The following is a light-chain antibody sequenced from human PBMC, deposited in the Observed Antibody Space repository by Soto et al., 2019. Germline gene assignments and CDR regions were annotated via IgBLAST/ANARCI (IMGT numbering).Light chain of an antibody. V-gene: IGKV3-20*01. J-gene: IGKJ1*01. CDR1: QSVRSNS. Sequence: IVFAHYPWALRLSPVERVPPSSRASQSVRSNSLAWFQQKPGQAPRLLIYGASNRATGIPDRFSGSGSGTDFTLTISRLEPEDFAVYYCQQYTDLPRTFGQGTKVDIK. CDR2: GAS. CDR3: QQYTDLPRT.